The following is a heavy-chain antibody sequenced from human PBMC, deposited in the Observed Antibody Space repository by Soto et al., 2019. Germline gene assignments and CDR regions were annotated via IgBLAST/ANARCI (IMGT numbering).Heavy chain of an antibody. CDR1: GGTFSSYA. V-gene: IGHV1-69*01. J-gene: IGHJ6*02. CDR2: IIPIFGTA. CDR3: ARVDIVVVPAAMHYYYGMDV. Sequence: QVQLVQSGAEVKKPGSSVKVSCKASGGTFSSYAISWVRQAPGQGLEWMGGIIPIFGTANYAQKFQGRVTITADDSTSTAYMELSSLRSEDTAVYYCARVDIVVVPAAMHYYYGMDVWGQGTTVTVSS. D-gene: IGHD2-2*01.